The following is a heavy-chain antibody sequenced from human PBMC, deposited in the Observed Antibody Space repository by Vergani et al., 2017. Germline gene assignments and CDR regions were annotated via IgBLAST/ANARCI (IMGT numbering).Heavy chain of an antibody. CDR2: ISSSSSYI. V-gene: IGHV3-21*01. CDR1: GFTFSSYS. J-gene: IGHJ6*03. CDR3: ARDRFGDFWSGYYGHYYYYMDV. Sequence: EVQLVESGGGLVKPGGSLRLSCAASGFTFSSYSMNWVRQAPGKGLEWVSSISSSSSYIYYADSVKGRFTISRDNAKNSLYLQMNSLRAEDTAVYYCARDRFGDFWSGYYGHYYYYMDVWGKGTTVTVSS. D-gene: IGHD3-3*01.